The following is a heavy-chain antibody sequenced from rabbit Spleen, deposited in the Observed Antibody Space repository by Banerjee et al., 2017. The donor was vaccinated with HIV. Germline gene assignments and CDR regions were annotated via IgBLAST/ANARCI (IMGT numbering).Heavy chain of an antibody. V-gene: IGHV1S45*01. Sequence: QQQLEESGGGLVQPGGSLALTCTASGFSLSASYYMCWVRQAPGKGLEWIACIVAGSSGSTYYASWAKGRFTISKTSSTTVTLQMTSLTAADTATYFCARDSVAGSNGYWYFQLWGPGTLVTVS. CDR3: ARDSVAGSNGYWYFQL. D-gene: IGHD4-2*01. J-gene: IGHJ4*01. CDR1: GFSLSASYY. CDR2: IVAGSSGST.